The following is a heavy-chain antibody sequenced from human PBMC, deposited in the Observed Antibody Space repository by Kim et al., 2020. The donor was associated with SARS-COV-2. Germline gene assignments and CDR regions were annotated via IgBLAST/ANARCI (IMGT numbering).Heavy chain of an antibody. CDR3: ARGGPGTVLDY. CDR1: GFTFSSYG. D-gene: IGHD3-16*01. CDR2: LRAGGEIT. Sequence: GGSLRLSCAVSGFTFSSYGMTWVRQAPGKGLEWVSALRAGGEITYYADSVKGRFTISRDISKNMLYLQLSSLRAEDTAVYYCARGGPGTVLDYWGQGTLVCVSS. J-gene: IGHJ4*02. V-gene: IGHV3-23*01.